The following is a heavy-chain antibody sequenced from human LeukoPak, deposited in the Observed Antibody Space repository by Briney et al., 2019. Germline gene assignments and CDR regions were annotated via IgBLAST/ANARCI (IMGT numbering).Heavy chain of an antibody. D-gene: IGHD2-15*01. CDR3: AKDRAVVVVAAPSFGY. Sequence: ALGTLRLSCAASGFTFTTYAMSWVRQAPGEGVGWVSAIGGSGGSTYYADSVKGRFTISRDNSKNTLYLQMNSLRAEDTAVYYCAKDRAVVVVAAPSFGYWGQGTLVTVSS. V-gene: IGHV3-23*01. CDR2: IGGSGGST. J-gene: IGHJ4*02. CDR1: GFTFTTYA.